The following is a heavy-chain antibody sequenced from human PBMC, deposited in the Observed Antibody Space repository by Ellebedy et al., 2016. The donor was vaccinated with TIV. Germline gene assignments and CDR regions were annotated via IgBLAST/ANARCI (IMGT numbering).Heavy chain of an antibody. CDR3: ARAQWRGRAYYFDS. CDR1: GFTFSNYW. Sequence: GESLKISCGTSGFTFSNYWMTWVRQAPGKGLEWVANIKQDGSEKYYVDSVKGRFYISRDNTKNSLYLQMNSLKDEDTAVYYCARAQWRGRAYYFDSWGQGALLTVSS. D-gene: IGHD3-10*01. CDR2: IKQDGSEK. V-gene: IGHV3-7*01. J-gene: IGHJ4*02.